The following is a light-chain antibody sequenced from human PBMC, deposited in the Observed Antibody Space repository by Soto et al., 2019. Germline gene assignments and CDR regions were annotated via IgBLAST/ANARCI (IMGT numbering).Light chain of an antibody. V-gene: IGLV2-14*01. CDR3: SSYTSSSTVVV. CDR2: EVS. Sequence: QSALTQPASVSGSPGQSITISCTGTSSDVGGYNYVSWYQQHPGKAPKLMIYEVSYRPSGVSNRFSGSKSGNTASLTISGLQAEDEADYYCSSYTSSSTVVVIGGGTQLTVL. CDR1: SSDVGGYNY. J-gene: IGLJ2*01.